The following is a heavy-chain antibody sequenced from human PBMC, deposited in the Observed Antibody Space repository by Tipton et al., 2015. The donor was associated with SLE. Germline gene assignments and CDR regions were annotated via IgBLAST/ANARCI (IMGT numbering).Heavy chain of an antibody. CDR3: ARKGFDAFDI. CDR1: GGSISSHY. Sequence: TLSLTCTVSGGSISSHYWSWIRQPPGKGLEWIGYIYFSGSTNYNPSLKSRVTISVDTSKNQFSLKLSSVTAADTAVYYCARKGFDAFDIWGQGTMVTVSS. J-gene: IGHJ3*02. CDR2: IYFSGST. V-gene: IGHV4-59*11.